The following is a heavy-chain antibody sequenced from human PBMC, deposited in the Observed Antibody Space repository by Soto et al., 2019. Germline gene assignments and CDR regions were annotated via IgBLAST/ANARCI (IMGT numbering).Heavy chain of an antibody. CDR2: IYYSGST. Sequence: SETLSLTCTVSGGSISSGGYYWSWIRQHPGKGLEWIGYIYYSGSTYYNPSLKSRVTISVDTSKNQFSLKLSSVTAADTAVYYCARDHSLDYYGMDVWGQGTTVTVSS. D-gene: IGHD2-21*01. CDR1: GGSISSGGYY. CDR3: ARDHSLDYYGMDV. J-gene: IGHJ6*02. V-gene: IGHV4-31*03.